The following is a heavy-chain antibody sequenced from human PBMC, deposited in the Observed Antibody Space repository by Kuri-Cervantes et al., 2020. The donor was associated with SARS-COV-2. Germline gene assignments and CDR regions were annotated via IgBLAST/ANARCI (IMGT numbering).Heavy chain of an antibody. CDR2: INSISSNI. CDR3: ARVNDVIAARLHDAFDI. J-gene: IGHJ3*02. CDR1: GFTFSNYG. D-gene: IGHD6-6*01. Sequence: GESLKISCAVSGFTFSNYGMNWVRQAPGKGLEWVAHINSISSNIGYADSVKGRFTISRDNSKNTLYLQMNSLRAEDTAVYYCARVNDVIAARLHDAFDIWGQVTMVTVSS. V-gene: IGHV3-48*01.